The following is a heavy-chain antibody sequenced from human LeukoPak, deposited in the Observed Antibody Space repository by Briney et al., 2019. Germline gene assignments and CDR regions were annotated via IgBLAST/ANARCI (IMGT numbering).Heavy chain of an antibody. Sequence: PSETLSLTCTVSGGSISSYYWSWIRQPPGKGLEWIGYIYYSGSTNYNPSLKSRVTISVDTSKNQFSLKLSSVSAADTAVYYCATLARITMVPDPFDPWGQGTLATVSS. CDR2: IYYSGST. CDR1: GGSISSYY. CDR3: ATLARITMVPDPFDP. J-gene: IGHJ5*02. D-gene: IGHD3-10*01. V-gene: IGHV4-59*08.